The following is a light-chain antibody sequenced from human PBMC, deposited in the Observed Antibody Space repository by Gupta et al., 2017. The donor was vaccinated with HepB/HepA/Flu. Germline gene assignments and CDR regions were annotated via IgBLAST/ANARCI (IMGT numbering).Light chain of an antibody. CDR1: QSVNSNY. CDR3: PQYGDSRPIT. Sequence: EVVLTQSPGTLSLSPGERVTLSCRACQSVNSNYFVLYPPKPGQAPSPLSYAAASRATGIPDRLRGRGYGPDVTLTISRRVPEAVALYNGPQYGDSRPITFGHGTKVDIK. CDR2: AAA. J-gene: IGKJ3*01. V-gene: IGKV3-20*01.